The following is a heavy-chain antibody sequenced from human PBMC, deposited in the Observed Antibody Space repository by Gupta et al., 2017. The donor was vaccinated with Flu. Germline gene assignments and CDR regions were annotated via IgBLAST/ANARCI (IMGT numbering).Heavy chain of an antibody. J-gene: IGHJ4*02. CDR2: ISADTGST. D-gene: IGHD3-22*01. CDR3: ARGNYGSGGYFNDF. Sequence: QVQLVQSGVEVKKPGASVKVSCTAFGYSFIGYGINWVRQAPGQGLEWMGWISADTGSTNSAPKLKGRVTLTTDTSTGTAHLELGSLRPDDTAIYYCARGNYGSGGYFNDFWGQGTLVTVSS. CDR1: GYSFIGYG. V-gene: IGHV1-18*01.